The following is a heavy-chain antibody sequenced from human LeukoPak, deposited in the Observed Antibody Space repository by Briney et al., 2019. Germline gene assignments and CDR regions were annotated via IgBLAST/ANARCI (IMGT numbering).Heavy chain of an antibody. CDR1: GYTFTGYH. V-gene: IGHV1-2*02. Sequence: GASVTLSCTASGYTFTGYHMHWVRQAPGQGLGWMGWINPNSGGTNYAQTFQGRVTMTRNTSISTAYMELSRLRSDDTAVHYCAREWTYIWTGHPIPGDYYYYCMDVWGKGTTVTVSS. CDR2: INPNSGGT. D-gene: IGHD3/OR15-3a*01. CDR3: AREWTYIWTGHPIPGDYYYYCMDV. J-gene: IGHJ6*03.